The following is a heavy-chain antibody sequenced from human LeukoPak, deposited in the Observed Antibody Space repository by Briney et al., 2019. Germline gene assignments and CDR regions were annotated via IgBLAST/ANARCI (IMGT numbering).Heavy chain of an antibody. Sequence: ASVKVSCKASGYTFTGYYMHWVRQAPGQGLEWMGWINPNSGGTNYAQKFQGRVTMTRDTSTSTAYMELRSLRTDDTAVYYCARAYGSGSYSTSGYYGMDVWGQGTTVIVSS. J-gene: IGHJ6*02. CDR2: INPNSGGT. V-gene: IGHV1-2*02. CDR3: ARAYGSGSYSTSGYYGMDV. D-gene: IGHD3-10*01. CDR1: GYTFTGYY.